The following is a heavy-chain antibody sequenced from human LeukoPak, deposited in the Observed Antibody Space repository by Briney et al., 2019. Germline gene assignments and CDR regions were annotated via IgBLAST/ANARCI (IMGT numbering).Heavy chain of an antibody. D-gene: IGHD4-23*01. CDR2: ISGSGGRT. CDR3: AKGATVAYYYYYMDV. J-gene: IGHJ6*03. Sequence: GGSLRLSCAVSGFTFSNYAMSWVRQAPGKGLEWVSAISGSGGRTYYADSVKGRFTISRDNSKYTLYLQMNSLSAEDTAVYYCAKGATVAYYYYYMDVWGKGTTVTVSS. V-gene: IGHV3-23*01. CDR1: GFTFSNYA.